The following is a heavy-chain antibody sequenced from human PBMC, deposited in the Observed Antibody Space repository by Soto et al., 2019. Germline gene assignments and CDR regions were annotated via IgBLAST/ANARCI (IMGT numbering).Heavy chain of an antibody. Sequence: QVQLVQSGAEVKKPGASVKVSCKASGYTFTSYAMHWVRQAPGQRLEWMGWINAGNGNTKYSQKFQGRVTITRDTSASTAYMERSSLRSEDTAVYYCASVRSITMIVVVIPRKDCDICGQGTMVTVSS. J-gene: IGHJ3*02. V-gene: IGHV1-3*01. CDR2: INAGNGNT. CDR3: ASVRSITMIVVVIPRKDCDI. CDR1: GYTFTSYA. D-gene: IGHD3-22*01.